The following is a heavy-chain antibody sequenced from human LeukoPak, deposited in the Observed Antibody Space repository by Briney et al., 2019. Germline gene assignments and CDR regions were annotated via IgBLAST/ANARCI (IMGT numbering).Heavy chain of an antibody. V-gene: IGHV3-74*01. D-gene: IGHD5-12*01. CDR3: ARGPSGYHNT. J-gene: IGHJ4*02. CDR2: IDNDGGST. CDR1: GFTFHSYW. Sequence: GGSLRLSCAASGFTFHSYWMHWVRQAPGKGLVWVSRIDNDGGSTTYADSVKGRFTISRDNAKNTLYLQMNSVRAEDTAVYYCARGPSGYHNTGGQGTLVTVSS.